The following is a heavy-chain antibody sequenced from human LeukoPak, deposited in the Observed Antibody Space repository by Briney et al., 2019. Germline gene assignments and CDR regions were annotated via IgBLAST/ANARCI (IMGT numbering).Heavy chain of an antibody. D-gene: IGHD3-3*01. CDR3: ARELATIFGVVTAPIYYYYGMDV. V-gene: IGHV1-8*01. CDR2: MNPNSGNT. Sequence: ASVKVSCKPSGYTFTSYDINWVRQATGQGLEWMGWMNPNSGNTGYAQKFQGRVTMTRNTSISTAYMELSSLRSEDTAVYYCARELATIFGVVTAPIYYYYGMDVWGQGTTVTVSS. CDR1: GYTFTSYD. J-gene: IGHJ6*02.